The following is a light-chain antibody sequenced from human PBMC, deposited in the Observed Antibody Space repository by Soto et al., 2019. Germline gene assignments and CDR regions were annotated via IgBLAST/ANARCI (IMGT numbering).Light chain of an antibody. CDR3: QQYYSTPQT. Sequence: DILMTQSPDSLSVSLGERATINCKSSQSVLYSSNNKNYLAWYQQKPGQPPKLLIYWASTRGSGVPDRFSGSGSGTDSTLTISSLQAEDVAVYYCQQYYSTPQTFGRGTRLEIK. CDR1: QSVLYSSNNKNY. V-gene: IGKV4-1*01. J-gene: IGKJ5*01. CDR2: WAS.